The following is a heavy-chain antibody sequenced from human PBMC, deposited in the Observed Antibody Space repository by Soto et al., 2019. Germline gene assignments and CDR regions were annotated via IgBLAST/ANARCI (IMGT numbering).Heavy chain of an antibody. V-gene: IGHV1-69*12. Sequence: QVQLVQSGAEVKKPGSSVKVSCKASGGSLSNYGICWVRQAPGQGLEWMGAIIPVFGTPNYAQKFQDRVTITADESTTTVYMEVRSLTSEDTAVYYCASGDATKIVVTTYYAMDVWGQGTTVTVSS. J-gene: IGHJ6*02. D-gene: IGHD3-22*01. CDR3: ASGDATKIVVTTYYAMDV. CDR2: IIPVFGTP. CDR1: GGSLSNYG.